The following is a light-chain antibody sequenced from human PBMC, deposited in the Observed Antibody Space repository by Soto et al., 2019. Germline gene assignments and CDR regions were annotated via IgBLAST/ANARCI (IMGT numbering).Light chain of an antibody. CDR1: SSNIGSNY. CDR2: RNN. Sequence: QSVLTQPPSAPGTPGQRVTISCSGSSSNIGSNYVYWYQQLPGTAPKLLIYRNNQRPSGVPDRFSGSKSGTSASLAISGLRSEDEADYYCAAWDDSLSGRSYVFGTGTKLTVL. J-gene: IGLJ1*01. CDR3: AAWDDSLSGRSYV. V-gene: IGLV1-47*01.